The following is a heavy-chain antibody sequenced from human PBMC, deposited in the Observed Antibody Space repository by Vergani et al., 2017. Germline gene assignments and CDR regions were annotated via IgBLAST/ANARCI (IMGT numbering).Heavy chain of an antibody. CDR2: IKSYGSIT. V-gene: IGHV3-74*03. CDR1: GFSFNSYW. D-gene: IGHD3-10*01. CDR3: ARDRYYLGSGSYPYFYYYGLDV. J-gene: IGHJ6*02. Sequence: DVHLAESGGGFFQPGGSLRLSCSASGFSFNSYWMHWVRQVPGKGLLWVSRIKSYGSITAYADSVKGRFTISRDNAQNTLYLQMNSLRAEDTGVYYCARDRYYLGSGSYPYFYYYGLDVWGQGTAVTVSS.